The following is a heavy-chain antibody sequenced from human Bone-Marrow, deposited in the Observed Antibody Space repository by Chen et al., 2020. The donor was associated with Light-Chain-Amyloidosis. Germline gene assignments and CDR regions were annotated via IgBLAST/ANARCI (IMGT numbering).Heavy chain of an antibody. Sequence: QVQLQESGPGLVKPSGTLSLTCTVAGASVSSDYHYWTWIRQPPGDRLEWIGYIYYTGSTKYNPSLESRIAISIDTSKNQFSLKVNSVTAADTAVYYCVRRDVRWHIDFWGREPWSPFPQ. J-gene: IGHJ4*02. CDR3: VRRDVRWHIDF. CDR1: GASVSSDYHY. V-gene: IGHV4-61*01. D-gene: IGHD6-13*01. CDR2: IYYTGST.